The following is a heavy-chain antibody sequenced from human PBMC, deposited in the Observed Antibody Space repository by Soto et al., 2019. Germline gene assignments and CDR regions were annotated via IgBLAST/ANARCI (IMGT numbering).Heavy chain of an antibody. J-gene: IGHJ3*02. CDR3: AKKDGTDGYYDAFDI. CDR1: GFTFSNYA. CDR2: ISGSGAST. D-gene: IGHD3-22*01. Sequence: SGASLRLSCAVSGFTFSNYAMSWVRQAPGKGLDWVSAISGSGASTYNADSVKGRFTISRDNSKNTLYLQMNSLRAEDTALYYCAKKDGTDGYYDAFDIWGPGRMVTVSS. V-gene: IGHV3-23*01.